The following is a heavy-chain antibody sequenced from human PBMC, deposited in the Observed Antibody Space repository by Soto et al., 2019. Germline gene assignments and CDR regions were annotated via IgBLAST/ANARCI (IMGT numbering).Heavy chain of an antibody. CDR2: MNPGSGNT. Sequence: QVQLVQSGAEVKKPGASVKVSCKASGYTFTNYEISWVRQATGQGLEWMGWMNPGSGNTGYAHKFQGRVTMTRNLSISTAYMELSKLGSDDTAIYYCASMASSGSLNWFDPWGQGTLVTVSS. CDR3: ASMASSGSLNWFDP. D-gene: IGHD3-10*01. J-gene: IGHJ5*02. CDR1: GYTFTNYE. V-gene: IGHV1-8*01.